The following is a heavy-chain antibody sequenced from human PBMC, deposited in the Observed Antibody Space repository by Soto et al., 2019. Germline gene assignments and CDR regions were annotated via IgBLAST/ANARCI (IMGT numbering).Heavy chain of an antibody. Sequence: SETLSLTCAVSGGSISSGGYSWSWMRQPPGKGLEWIGYIYHSGSTYYNPSLKSRVTISVDRSKNQFSLKLSSVTAADTAVYYCTRVPDVWGQGTTVTVSS. J-gene: IGHJ6*02. CDR1: GGSISSGGYS. V-gene: IGHV4-30-2*01. CDR3: TRVPDV. CDR2: IYHSGST.